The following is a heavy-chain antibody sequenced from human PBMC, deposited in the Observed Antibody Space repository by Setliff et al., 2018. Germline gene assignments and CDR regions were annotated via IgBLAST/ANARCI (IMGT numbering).Heavy chain of an antibody. CDR2: IHPADYDT. Sequence: PGESLKISCKVSGNGFTDLWIAWVRQTPGKGLVWMGIIHPADYDTRYSPSLQGQVTFSADRSISTAPLQWDSLKASDTAMDYCGRGYDSGGWNYWGQGTLVTVSS. D-gene: IGHD3-22*01. CDR1: GNGFTDLW. CDR3: GRGYDSGGWNY. J-gene: IGHJ4*02. V-gene: IGHV5-51*01.